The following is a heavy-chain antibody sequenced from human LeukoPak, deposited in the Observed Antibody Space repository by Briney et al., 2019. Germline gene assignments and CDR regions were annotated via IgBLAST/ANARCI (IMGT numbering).Heavy chain of an antibody. CDR3: AKSPSQATVTTVYRY. D-gene: IGHD4-11*01. V-gene: IGHV3-30-3*02. CDR1: GFTFSSHA. Sequence: GGSLRLSCAASGFTFSSHAMHWVRQAPGKGLEWVAVISYDGSNKYYADSVKGRFTISRDNSKNTLYLQMNSLRPEDTAVYYCAKSPSQATVTTVYRYWGQGTLVTVSS. J-gene: IGHJ4*02. CDR2: ISYDGSNK.